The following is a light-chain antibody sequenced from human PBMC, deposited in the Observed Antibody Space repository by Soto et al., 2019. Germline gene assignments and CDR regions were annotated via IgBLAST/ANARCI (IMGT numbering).Light chain of an antibody. CDR1: SSNIGAGYD. V-gene: IGLV1-40*01. Sequence: QSALTQPPSVSGAPGQRVTISCTGSSSNIGAGYDVHWYQQLPGTAPKLLIFGNTNRPSGVPDRFSGSKSGTSASLAITGLQAEDEADYYCQSYDSSLSLHVVFGGGTKLTVL. J-gene: IGLJ2*01. CDR2: GNT. CDR3: QSYDSSLSLHVV.